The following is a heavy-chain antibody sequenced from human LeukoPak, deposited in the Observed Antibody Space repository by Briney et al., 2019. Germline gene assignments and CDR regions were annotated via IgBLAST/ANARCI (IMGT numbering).Heavy chain of an antibody. Sequence: PGGSLRLSCADSGFTLSSYIMNCVRHAPEEGLELVSCISSSSSYIYYEGSVKGRFTNSKDNAKNSMYLQMNSLRAEDSAVYYCARSKGGATDYWGQGTLVTVSS. V-gene: IGHV3-21*01. J-gene: IGHJ4*02. CDR3: ARSKGGATDY. D-gene: IGHD1-26*01. CDR2: ISSSSSYI. CDR1: GFTLSSYI.